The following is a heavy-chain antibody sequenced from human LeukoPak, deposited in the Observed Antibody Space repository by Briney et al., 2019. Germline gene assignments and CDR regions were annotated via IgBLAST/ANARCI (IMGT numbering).Heavy chain of an antibody. D-gene: IGHD2-21*01. Sequence: GASLRLSCAASGFTFNSYAMNWVRQTPGKGLEWVLTISGSGGNTYYADSVKGRFTISRDNPKNSLYLQMNSLRAEDTAVYYWGKGEGFPLCFPFDYWGQGTLVTVSS. CDR2: ISGSGGNT. J-gene: IGHJ4*02. CDR1: GFTFNSYA. CDR3: GKGEGFPLCFPFDY. V-gene: IGHV3-23*01.